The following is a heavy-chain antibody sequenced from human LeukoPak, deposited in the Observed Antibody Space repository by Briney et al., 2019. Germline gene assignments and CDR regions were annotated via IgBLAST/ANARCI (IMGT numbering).Heavy chain of an antibody. CDR3: ARPTGITGTLDAFDI. CDR1: GFTFSSYS. J-gene: IGHJ3*02. V-gene: IGHV3-21*01. D-gene: IGHD1-20*01. CDR2: ISSSSSYI. Sequence: GGSLRLSCAASGFTFSSYSMNWVRQAPGKGLEWVSSISSSSSYIYYADSVKGRFTISRDNAKNSLYLQMNSLRAEDTAVYYCARPTGITGTLDAFDIWGQGTMVTVSS.